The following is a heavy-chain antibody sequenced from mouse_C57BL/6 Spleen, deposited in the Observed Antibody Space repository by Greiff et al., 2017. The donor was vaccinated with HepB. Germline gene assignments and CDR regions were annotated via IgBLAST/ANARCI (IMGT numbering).Heavy chain of an antibody. CDR2: ISDGGSYT. D-gene: IGHD2-3*01. CDR3: ARYRNSIMDY. CDR1: GFTFSSYA. Sequence: EVQLVESGGGLVKPGGSLKLSCAASGFTFSSYAMSWVRQTPEKRLEWVATISDGGSYTYYPDNVKGRFTISRDNAKNNLYLQMSHLKSEDTAMYYCARYRNSIMDYWGQGTSVTVSS. V-gene: IGHV5-4*01. J-gene: IGHJ4*01.